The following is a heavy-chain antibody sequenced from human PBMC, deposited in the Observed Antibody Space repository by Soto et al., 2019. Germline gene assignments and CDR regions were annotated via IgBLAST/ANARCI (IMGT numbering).Heavy chain of an antibody. CDR1: GFTFSSYE. CDR3: ARVPDYYGMDV. Sequence: PGGSLRRCFAASGFTFSSYEMNWVRQAPGKVLEWVSYIRSSGSTIYYADSVKGRFTISRDNAHNARYLQMNSLRAEDTAVYYCARVPDYYGMDVWGQGTTVTLS. V-gene: IGHV3-48*03. CDR2: IRSSGSTI. J-gene: IGHJ6*02.